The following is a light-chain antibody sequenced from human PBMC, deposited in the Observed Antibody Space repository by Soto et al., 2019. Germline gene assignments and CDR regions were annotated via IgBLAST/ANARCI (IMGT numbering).Light chain of an antibody. J-gene: IGKJ1*01. CDR2: DAS. CDR3: QQRSNCWT. Sequence: EILVTQSPATLSLSPGERATLSCRASQSVSSHLAWYQQKPGQAPRLLIYDASNRATGIPTRFSGSGSGTDFTLTISSLEPDDFAVYYCQQRSNCWTFGQGTKVEIK. V-gene: IGKV3-11*01. CDR1: QSVSSH.